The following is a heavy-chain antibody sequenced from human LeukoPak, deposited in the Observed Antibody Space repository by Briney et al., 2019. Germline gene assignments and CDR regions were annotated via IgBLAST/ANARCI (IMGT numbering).Heavy chain of an antibody. CDR2: INSDGSST. Sequence: GGSLRLSCAASGFTFSSYWMHWVRQAPGKGLVWVSRINSDGSSTSYADSVKGRFTISRDNAKNTLYLQMNSLRAEDTAVYYCARVRGESPCWFDPWGQGTLVTVSS. V-gene: IGHV3-74*01. CDR3: ARVRGESPCWFDP. CDR1: GFTFSSYW. J-gene: IGHJ5*02. D-gene: IGHD3-10*01.